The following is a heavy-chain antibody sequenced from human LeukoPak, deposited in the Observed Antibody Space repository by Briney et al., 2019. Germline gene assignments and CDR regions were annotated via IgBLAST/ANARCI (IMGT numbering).Heavy chain of an antibody. CDR1: GGSISSGGYS. CDR2: IYHSGST. D-gene: IGHD3-22*01. CDR3: ARVFAPAIYDSSGYYTGGNWFDP. V-gene: IGHV4-30-2*01. Sequence: PSETLSLTCAVSGGSISSGGYSWSWIRQPPGGGLEWIGYIYHSGSTYYNPSLKSRVTISVYRSKNRFSLKLSSVTAADTAVYYCARVFAPAIYDSSGYYTGGNWFDPWGQGTLVTVSS. J-gene: IGHJ5*02.